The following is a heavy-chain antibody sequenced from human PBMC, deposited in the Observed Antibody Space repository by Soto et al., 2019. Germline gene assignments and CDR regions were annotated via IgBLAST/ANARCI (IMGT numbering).Heavy chain of an antibody. J-gene: IGHJ6*02. V-gene: IGHV1-69*13. D-gene: IGHD6-19*01. Sequence: GASVKVSCKASGFTFSKFIMTCVRQAPGLVLEWVGGIIPIFGTANYAQKFQGRVTITADESTSTSYLEVSNLRSEDTAVYYCAKVRYSSPMGYYYGMDVWGQGTAVTVSS. CDR1: GFTFSKFI. CDR3: AKVRYSSPMGYYYGMDV. CDR2: IIPIFGTA.